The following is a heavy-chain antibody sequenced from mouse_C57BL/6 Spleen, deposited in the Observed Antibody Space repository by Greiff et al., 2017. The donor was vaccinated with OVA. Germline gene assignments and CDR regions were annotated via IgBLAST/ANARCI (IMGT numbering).Heavy chain of an antibody. Sequence: QVHVKQSGAELVRPGASVTLSCKASGYTFTDYEMHWVKQTPVHGLEWIGAIDPETGGTAYNQKFKGKAILTADKSSSTAYMELRSLTSEDSAVYYCTRRSNWVDYWGQGTTLTVSS. CDR1: GYTFTDYE. J-gene: IGHJ2*01. CDR2: IDPETGGT. D-gene: IGHD4-1*02. CDR3: TRRSNWVDY. V-gene: IGHV1-15*01.